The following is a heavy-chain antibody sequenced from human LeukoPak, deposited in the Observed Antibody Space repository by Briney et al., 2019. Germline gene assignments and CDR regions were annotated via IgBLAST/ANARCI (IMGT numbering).Heavy chain of an antibody. CDR1: GGSISSYY. CDR3: ARSAQIYYYYYYMDV. Sequence: SETLSLTCTVSGGSISSYYWSWIRQPPGKGLEWIGYIYYSGSTNYNPSLKSRVTISVDTSKNQFSLKLSSVTAADTAVYYCARSAQIYYYYYYMDVWGKGTTVTVSS. V-gene: IGHV4-59*08. CDR2: IYYSGST. J-gene: IGHJ6*03.